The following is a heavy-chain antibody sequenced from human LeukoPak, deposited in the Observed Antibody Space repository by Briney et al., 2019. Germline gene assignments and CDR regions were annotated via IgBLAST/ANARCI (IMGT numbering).Heavy chain of an antibody. Sequence: GGSLRLSCAASGFTFSSYSMNWVRQAPGKGLEWVSSISSSSSYIYYADSVKGRFTISRDNAKNSLYLQMNSLRAEDTAEYYCARDQGEQWLVYFDYWGQGTLVTVSS. CDR3: ARDQGEQWLVYFDY. V-gene: IGHV3-21*01. D-gene: IGHD6-19*01. J-gene: IGHJ4*02. CDR1: GFTFSSYS. CDR2: ISSSSSYI.